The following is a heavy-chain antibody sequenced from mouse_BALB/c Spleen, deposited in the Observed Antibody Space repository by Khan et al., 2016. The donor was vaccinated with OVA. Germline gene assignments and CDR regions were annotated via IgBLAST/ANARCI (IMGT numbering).Heavy chain of an antibody. V-gene: IGHV1-63*02. D-gene: IGHD3-1*01. CDR1: GYTFTNYW. CDR2: IYPGGGYT. Sequence: QVQLKESGAELVRPGTSVKMSCKAAGYTFTNYWIGWVKQRPGHGLEWIGDIYPGGGYTNYNEKFKGKATLTADTSSRTAYMQLSSLTSGDSVLSYCARRRAARATWDYCDYWGQGTTRTVSS. J-gene: IGHJ2*01. CDR3: ARRRAARATWDYCDY.